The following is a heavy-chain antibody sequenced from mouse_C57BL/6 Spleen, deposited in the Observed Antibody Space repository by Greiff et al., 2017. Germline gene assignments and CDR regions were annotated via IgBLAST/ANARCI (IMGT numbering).Heavy chain of an antibody. V-gene: IGHV1-82*01. D-gene: IGHD2-4*01. CDR2: IYPGDGDT. Sequence: QVQLQESGPELVKPGASVKISCKASGYAFSSSWMNWVKQRPGKGLEWIGRIYPGDGDTNYNGKFKGKATLTADKSSSTAYMQLSSLTSEDSAVYFCARCNDYDGSWFAYWGQGTLVTVSA. CDR3: ARCNDYDGSWFAY. J-gene: IGHJ3*01. CDR1: GYAFSSSW.